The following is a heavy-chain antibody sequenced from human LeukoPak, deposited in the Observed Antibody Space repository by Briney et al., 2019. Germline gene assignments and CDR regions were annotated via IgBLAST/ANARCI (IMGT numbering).Heavy chain of an antibody. D-gene: IGHD2-8*02. CDR1: VYTFTGYY. J-gene: IGHJ4*02. CDR3: ASVRIFYWNENSDY. CDR2: INPNSGGT. V-gene: IGHV1-2*02. Sequence: GASVKVSCKASVYTFTGYYMHWVRQAPGQGLEWMGWINPNSGGTNYAQKFQGRVTMTRDTSISTAYMELSRLRSDDTAVYYCASVRIFYWNENSDYWCQGTLVTVSS.